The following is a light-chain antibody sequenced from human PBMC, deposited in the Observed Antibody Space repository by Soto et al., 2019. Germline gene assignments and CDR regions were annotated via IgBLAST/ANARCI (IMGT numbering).Light chain of an antibody. CDR1: QTVRNNY. CDR3: QQFSSYPLT. Sequence: EIVLMQSPGTLSLTPGERATLSCMASQTVRNNYLAWYQQKPGQAPRLLIYDASSRATGIPDRFSGGGSGTDFTLTISRLEPEDFAVYYCQQFSSYPLTFGGGTKVDIK. J-gene: IGKJ4*01. V-gene: IGKV3-20*01. CDR2: DAS.